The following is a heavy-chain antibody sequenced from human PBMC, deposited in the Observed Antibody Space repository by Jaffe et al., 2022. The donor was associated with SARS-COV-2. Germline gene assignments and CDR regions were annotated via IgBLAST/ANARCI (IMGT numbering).Heavy chain of an antibody. V-gene: IGHV5-51*01. Sequence: EVQLVQSGAEVKKPGESLKISCQGSGYNFANYWIAWVRQMPGKGLEWMGIIYPGGSDTRYSPSFRGQVTISADKSISTAYLQWSSLKASDTAIYYCSRQVPPHYYMDVWGKGTTVTVSS. J-gene: IGHJ6*03. CDR1: GYNFANYW. CDR3: SRQVPPHYYMDV. CDR2: IYPGGSDT.